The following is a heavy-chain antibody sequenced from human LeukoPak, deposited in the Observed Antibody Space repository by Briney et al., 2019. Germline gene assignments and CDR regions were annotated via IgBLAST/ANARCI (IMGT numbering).Heavy chain of an antibody. CDR2: IYYSGST. Sequence: NPSETLSLTCTVSGGSISSSSYYWGWIRQPPGKGLEWIGSIYYSGSTYYNPSLKSRVTISVDTSKNQFSLKLSSVTAADTAVYYCARRPREGKKQQLLRWGQGTLVTVSS. D-gene: IGHD6-13*01. CDR3: ARRPREGKKQQLLR. J-gene: IGHJ4*02. CDR1: GGSISSSSYY. V-gene: IGHV4-39*01.